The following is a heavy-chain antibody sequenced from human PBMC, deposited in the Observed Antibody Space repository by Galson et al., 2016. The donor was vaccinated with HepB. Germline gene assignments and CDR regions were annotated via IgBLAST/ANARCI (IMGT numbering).Heavy chain of an antibody. D-gene: IGHD2-8*01. CDR3: AKGRGVYGVIGNVDT. CDR1: GFTFNTCA. CDR2: ISFSGGTT. V-gene: IGHV3-23*01. J-gene: IGHJ5*02. Sequence: SLRLSCAASGFTFNTCAMNWVRQAPGKGLEWVSAISFSGGTTYYVDSVKGRFTISRDNSKNTLYLQMNSLRAEDTAVYYCAKGRGVYGVIGNVDTWGQGTLVTVSS.